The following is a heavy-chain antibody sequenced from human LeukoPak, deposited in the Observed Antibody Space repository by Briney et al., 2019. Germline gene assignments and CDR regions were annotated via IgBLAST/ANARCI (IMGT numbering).Heavy chain of an antibody. Sequence: SETLSLTCTVSGGSISSSSYYWGWIRQPPGKGLEWIGSIYYSGSTYYNPSLKSRVTISVDTSKNQFSLKLSSVTAADTAVYYCARHPTRVDCSSTSCKRGADAFDIWGQGTMVTVSS. CDR1: GGSISSSSYY. D-gene: IGHD2-2*01. J-gene: IGHJ3*02. CDR3: ARHPTRVDCSSTSCKRGADAFDI. CDR2: IYYSGST. V-gene: IGHV4-39*01.